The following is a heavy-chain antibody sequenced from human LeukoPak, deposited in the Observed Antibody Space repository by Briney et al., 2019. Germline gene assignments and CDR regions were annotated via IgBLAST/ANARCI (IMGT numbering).Heavy chain of an antibody. CDR2: ISAYNGNP. CDR3: ARDCRGGGGSCYPGGDYYYGMDV. CDR1: GYTFTSYG. D-gene: IGHD2-15*01. Sequence: ASVKVSCKASGYTFTSYGISWVRQAPGQGLEWMGWISAYNGNPNYAQKLQGRVTMTTDTSTSTAYMELRSLRSDDTAVYYCARDCRGGGGSCYPGGDYYYGMDVWGQGTTVTVSS. J-gene: IGHJ6*02. V-gene: IGHV1-18*01.